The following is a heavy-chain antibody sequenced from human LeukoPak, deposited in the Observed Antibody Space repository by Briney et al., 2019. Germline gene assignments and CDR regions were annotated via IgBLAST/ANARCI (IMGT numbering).Heavy chain of an antibody. V-gene: IGHV3-30*04. CDR2: ISYDGSNK. Sequence: PGGSLRLPCAASGFTFSSYAMHWVRQAPGKGLEWVAVISYDGSNKYYADSVKGRFTISRDNSKNTLYLQMNSLRAEDTAVYYCARAVAGSWWFDPWGQGTLVTVSS. CDR1: GFTFSSYA. D-gene: IGHD6-19*01. J-gene: IGHJ5*02. CDR3: ARAVAGSWWFDP.